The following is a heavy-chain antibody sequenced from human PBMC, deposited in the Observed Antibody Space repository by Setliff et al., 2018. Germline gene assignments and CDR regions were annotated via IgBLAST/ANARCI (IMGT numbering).Heavy chain of an antibody. CDR2: IWHDGTNK. V-gene: IGHV3-33*06. CDR3: AKSPVAYCSGAVCYPFDY. J-gene: IGHJ4*02. CDR1: GLTLINNG. Sequence: PGGSLRLSCAASGLTLINNGFHWVRQAPGKGLEWVAIIWHDGTNKYYADSVKGRFTISGDNSKNTLYLQMNSLRAEDTAVYFCAKSPVAYCSGAVCYPFDYWGQGTLVTVSS. D-gene: IGHD2-8*02.